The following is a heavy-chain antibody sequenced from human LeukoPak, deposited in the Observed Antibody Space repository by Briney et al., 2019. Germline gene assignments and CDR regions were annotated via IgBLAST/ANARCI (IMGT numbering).Heavy chain of an antibody. D-gene: IGHD3/OR15-3a*01. CDR2: IYYSGST. Sequence: SETLSLTCTVSGGSISGYYWSWIRQPPGKGLNWIGYIYYSGSTNYNPSLKSRITISLDTSKNQFSLKLTSVTAADTAVYYCARRPVRGLYYFDHWGQGTLVTVSS. J-gene: IGHJ4*02. CDR1: GGSISGYY. CDR3: ARRPVRGLYYFDH. V-gene: IGHV4-59*08.